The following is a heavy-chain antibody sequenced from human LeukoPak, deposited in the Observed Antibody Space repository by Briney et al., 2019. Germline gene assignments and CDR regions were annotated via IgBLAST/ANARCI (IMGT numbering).Heavy chain of an antibody. Sequence: GGSLRLSCAASGFTISSYWMSWVRQAAGKGLEWVANIKQDGSEKYYVDSVKGRFTISKDNAKNSLYLQMNSLRAEDTAVYYCARDSYYCSSTSCVWFDPWGQGTLVTVSS. CDR2: IKQDGSEK. CDR3: ARDSYYCSSTSCVWFDP. V-gene: IGHV3-7*01. CDR1: GFTISSYW. D-gene: IGHD2-2*01. J-gene: IGHJ5*02.